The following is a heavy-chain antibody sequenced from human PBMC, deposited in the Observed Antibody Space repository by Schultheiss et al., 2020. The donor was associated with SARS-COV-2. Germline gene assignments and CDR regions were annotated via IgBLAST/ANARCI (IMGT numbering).Heavy chain of an antibody. CDR1: GYTFTGYY. Sequence: ASVKVSCKASGYTFTGYYMHWVRQAPGQGLEWMGWINAGNGNTKYSQKFQGRVTITRDTSASTAYMELSSLRSEDTAVYYCARDRVGDFDYWGQGTLVTVSS. CDR3: ARDRVGDFDY. J-gene: IGHJ4*02. D-gene: IGHD3-10*01. CDR2: INAGNGNT. V-gene: IGHV1-3*01.